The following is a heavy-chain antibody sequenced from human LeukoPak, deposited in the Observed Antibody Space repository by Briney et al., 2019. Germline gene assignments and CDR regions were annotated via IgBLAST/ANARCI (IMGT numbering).Heavy chain of an antibody. D-gene: IGHD6-6*01. V-gene: IGHV4-30-2*01. J-gene: IGHJ5*02. CDR1: GGSISSGGYS. CDR3: AREWWGSSSWFDP. Sequence: PSQTLSLTCAVSGGSISSGGYSWSWIRQPPGKGLECIGYIYHSGSTYYNPSLKSRVTISVDRSKNQFSLKLSSVTAADTAVYYCAREWWGSSSWFDPWGQGTLVTVSS. CDR2: IYHSGST.